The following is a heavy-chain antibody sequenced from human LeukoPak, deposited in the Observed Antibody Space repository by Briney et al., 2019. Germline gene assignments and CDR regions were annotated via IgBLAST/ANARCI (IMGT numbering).Heavy chain of an antibody. CDR2: IWYDGSRD. V-gene: IGHV3-33*01. J-gene: IGHJ5*02. Sequence: GGSLRLSCVASGYTFSRHGIQWVRQAPGKGLEWVAAIWYDGSRDYYGESVKGRFTVSRDNAKNTEYLQMNRLRAEDTAVYYGVRIVGGSMFDPWGQGTLVTVSS. CDR1: GYTFSRHG. CDR3: VRIVGGSMFDP. D-gene: IGHD2-15*01.